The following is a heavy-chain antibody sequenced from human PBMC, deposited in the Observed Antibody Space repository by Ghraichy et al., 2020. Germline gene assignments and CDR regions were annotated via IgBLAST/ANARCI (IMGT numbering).Heavy chain of an antibody. J-gene: IGHJ4*02. CDR3: ARALGTMVRGAHYTGLGY. CDR2: INPNSGGT. Sequence: ASVKVSCKASGYTFTGYYMHWVRQAPGQGLEWMGWINPNSGGTNYAQKFQGWVTMTRDTSISTAYMELSRLRSDDTAVYYCARALGTMVRGAHYTGLGYWGQGTLVTVSS. CDR1: GYTFTGYY. V-gene: IGHV1-2*04. D-gene: IGHD3-10*01.